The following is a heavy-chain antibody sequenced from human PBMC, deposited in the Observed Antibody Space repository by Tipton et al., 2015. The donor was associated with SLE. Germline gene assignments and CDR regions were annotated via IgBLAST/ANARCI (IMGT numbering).Heavy chain of an antibody. V-gene: IGHV3-53*01. Sequence: LSLTCAVYGGSFSGYYWSWIRQPPGKGLEWVAVIYSGGSTYYADTVKGRFTISRDNSKNTLYLQMNSLRAEDTAVYYCAKDGLDYWGQGTLVTVSS. CDR2: IYSGGST. CDR3: AKDGLDY. CDR1: GGSFSGYY. J-gene: IGHJ4*02. D-gene: IGHD2-2*03.